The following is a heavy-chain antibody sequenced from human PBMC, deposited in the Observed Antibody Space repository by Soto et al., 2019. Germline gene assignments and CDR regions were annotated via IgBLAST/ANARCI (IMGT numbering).Heavy chain of an antibody. J-gene: IGHJ6*02. Sequence: QEQLVESGGGVVQPGRSLRLSCAASGFIFANYGMHWVRQAPGKGLEWVALITYEGSNKYYADAVKGRFTISRDNAKNMVSLQMDSLRAEHTAVYSCAKARVANNWANYYGLDVWGPGTTVTFSS. CDR2: ITYEGSNK. D-gene: IGHD1-1*01. CDR1: GFIFANYG. V-gene: IGHV3-30*18. CDR3: AKARVANNWANYYGLDV.